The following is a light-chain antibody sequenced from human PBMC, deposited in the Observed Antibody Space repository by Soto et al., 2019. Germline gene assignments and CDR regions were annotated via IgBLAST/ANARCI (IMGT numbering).Light chain of an antibody. Sequence: EIVMTQSPATLSVSQGETASLSCRASQSAGNFLAWYQQKPGQAPRLLIYGASNRATGIPATFSGSGSGTEFTLTISSLQSEDFAIYYCQQYNSWPRTFGQGTKVDI. CDR1: QSAGNF. CDR2: GAS. CDR3: QQYNSWPRT. V-gene: IGKV3D-15*01. J-gene: IGKJ1*01.